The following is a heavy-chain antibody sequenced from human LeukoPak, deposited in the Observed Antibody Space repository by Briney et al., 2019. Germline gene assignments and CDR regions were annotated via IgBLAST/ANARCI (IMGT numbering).Heavy chain of an antibody. CDR2: INPSGGTT. CDR3: ARSYGSGWSSPGF. Sequence: ASVKVSCKASGYSFTTYYIHWVRQAPGQGLEWVGIINPSGGTTMYAQKFRGRVTMTRDTSTTTMYMDLTSLRSEDTAVYFCARSYGSGWSSPGFWGQGTLVTVSS. J-gene: IGHJ4*02. V-gene: IGHV1-46*01. D-gene: IGHD6-19*01. CDR1: GYSFTTYY.